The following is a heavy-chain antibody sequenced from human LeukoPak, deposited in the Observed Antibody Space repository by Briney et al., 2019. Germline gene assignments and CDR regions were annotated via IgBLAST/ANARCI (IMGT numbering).Heavy chain of an antibody. CDR3: SRGRGIRP. J-gene: IGHJ6*02. CDR1: GFTFSGFW. V-gene: IGHV3-7*01. Sequence: GGSLRLSCAASGFTFSGFWMTWVRQAPGKGLEGVANINEDGSEKYYVDSVKGRCTISRHNAKKSLSLQMNSLRAEDMGVYYCSRGRGIRPWGQGTTVTVSS. CDR2: INEDGSEK. D-gene: IGHD1-14*01.